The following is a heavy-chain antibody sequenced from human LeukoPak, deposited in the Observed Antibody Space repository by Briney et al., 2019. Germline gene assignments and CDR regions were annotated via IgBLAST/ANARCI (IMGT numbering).Heavy chain of an antibody. CDR2: MNPNSGNT. Sequence: ASVKVSCKASGGTFSSYAISWVRQAPGQGLEWMGWMNPNSGNTGYAQKFQGRVTITRNTSISTAYMELSSLRSEDTAVYYCSIGRYAFDIWGQGTMVTVSS. V-gene: IGHV1-8*03. CDR3: SIGRYAFDI. CDR1: GGTFSSYA. J-gene: IGHJ3*02. D-gene: IGHD1-1*01.